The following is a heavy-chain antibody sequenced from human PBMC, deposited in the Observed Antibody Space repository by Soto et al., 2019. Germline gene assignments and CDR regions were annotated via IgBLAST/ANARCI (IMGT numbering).Heavy chain of an antibody. V-gene: IGHV3-33*01. D-gene: IGHD2-2*02. CDR2: IWYDGSNK. CDR1: GFTFSSYG. CDR3: ARDLPEYCSSTSCYNHDAFDI. J-gene: IGHJ3*02. Sequence: GGSLRLSCAASGFTFSSYGMHWVRQAPGKGLEWVAVIWYDGSNKYYADSVKGRFTISRDNSKNTLYLQMNSLRAEDTAVYYCARDLPEYCSSTSCYNHDAFDIWGQGTMVTVSS.